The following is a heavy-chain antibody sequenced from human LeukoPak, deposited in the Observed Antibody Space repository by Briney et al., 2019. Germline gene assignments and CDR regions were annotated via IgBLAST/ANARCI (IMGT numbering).Heavy chain of an antibody. Sequence: PSETLSLTCAVYGGSFSGYYWSWIRQPPGKGLEWIGSIYYSGSTYYNPSLKSRVTISVDTSKNQFSLKLSSVTAAGTAVYYCARHRSGYRMFAFGSRRDYWGQGTLVTVSS. CDR1: GGSFSGYY. J-gene: IGHJ4*02. D-gene: IGHD3-22*01. CDR3: ARHRSGYRMFAFGSRRDY. V-gene: IGHV4-34*01. CDR2: IYYSGST.